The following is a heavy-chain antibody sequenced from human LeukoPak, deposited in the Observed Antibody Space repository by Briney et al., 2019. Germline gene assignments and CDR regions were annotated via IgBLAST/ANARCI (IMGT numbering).Heavy chain of an antibody. J-gene: IGHJ6*02. Sequence: ASVTVFFKASGYTFTGYDINWVRPATGQGLEWMGWMNPNSGNTGYAQKFQGRVTMTRNTSISTAYMELSSLRSEDTAVYYCASLPANYYGMDVWGQGTTVTVSS. CDR2: MNPNSGNT. CDR3: ASLPANYYGMDV. V-gene: IGHV1-8*01. CDR1: GYTFTGYD.